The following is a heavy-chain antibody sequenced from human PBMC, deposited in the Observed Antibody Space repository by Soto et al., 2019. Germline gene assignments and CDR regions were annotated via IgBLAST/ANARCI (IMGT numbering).Heavy chain of an antibody. CDR2: INADGGST. CDR3: IKVLTRGVGVPRFYFDS. V-gene: IGHV3-74*01. CDR1: GFTFSNDW. Sequence: GSLRLSCAASGFTFSNDWMHWVRQAPWKGLEWVSRINADGGSTHYADSVRGRFTISRDNAKNTLFLQLNSLRVEDTAIYYCIKVLTRGVGVPRFYFDSWGQGTLVTVSS. D-gene: IGHD3-9*01. J-gene: IGHJ4*02.